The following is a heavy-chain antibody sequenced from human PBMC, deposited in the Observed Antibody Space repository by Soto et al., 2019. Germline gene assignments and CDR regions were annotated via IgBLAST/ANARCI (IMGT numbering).Heavy chain of an antibody. V-gene: IGHV4-59*01. CDR2: IYYSGST. Sequence: SETLSLTCTVSGGSISSYYWSWIRQPPGKGLEWIGYIYYSGSTNYNPSHKNRVNISVDTPKNQFSLKLSSVTAADTAVYYCASSRLYDSFPSYWGQGTLVTVS. CDR1: GGSISSYY. CDR3: ASSRLYDSFPSY. D-gene: IGHD3-22*01. J-gene: IGHJ4*02.